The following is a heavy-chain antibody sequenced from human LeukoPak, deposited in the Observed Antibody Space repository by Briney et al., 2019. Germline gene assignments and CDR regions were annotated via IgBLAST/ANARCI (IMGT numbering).Heavy chain of an antibody. J-gene: IGHJ6*02. D-gene: IGHD3-10*01. Sequence: PSETLSLTCTVSGGSISSSSYYWGWIRQPPGKGLEWIGSIYYRGSTYYNPSLKSRVTISVDTSKNQFSLKLSSVTAADTAVYYCARIRGHDGSGSYYRHYYYYGMDVWGQGTTVTVSS. CDR3: ARIRGHDGSGSYYRHYYYYGMDV. CDR2: IYYRGST. V-gene: IGHV4-39*07. CDR1: GGSISSSSYY.